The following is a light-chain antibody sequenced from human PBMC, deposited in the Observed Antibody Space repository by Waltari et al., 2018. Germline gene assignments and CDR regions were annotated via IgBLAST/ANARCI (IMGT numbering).Light chain of an antibody. CDR3: LLSYSGARPVV. V-gene: IGLV7-46*01. Sequence: QAVVTQEPSLTVPPGGTVTLTCGSSTGAVTSGHSPYWFQQKPGQAPRTLIYDTSNKHSWTPARFSGSLLGGKAALTLSGAQPEDEAEYYCLLSYSGARPVVFGGGTKLTVL. J-gene: IGLJ2*01. CDR1: TGAVTSGHS. CDR2: DTS.